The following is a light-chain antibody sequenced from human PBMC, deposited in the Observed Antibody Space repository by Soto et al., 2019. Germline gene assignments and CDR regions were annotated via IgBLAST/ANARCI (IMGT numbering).Light chain of an antibody. J-gene: IGKJ5*01. Sequence: DIQLTQSPSLLSPSIGYSVATAGQASQVISTSLAWYQVKPGKAPKLLIYAASTLESGVPSRFSATVSGTEFSLTITSLQPEDFATYYCQQLFDSPITFGQGTRLEIK. CDR1: QVISTS. CDR2: AAS. CDR3: QQLFDSPIT. V-gene: IGKV1-9*01.